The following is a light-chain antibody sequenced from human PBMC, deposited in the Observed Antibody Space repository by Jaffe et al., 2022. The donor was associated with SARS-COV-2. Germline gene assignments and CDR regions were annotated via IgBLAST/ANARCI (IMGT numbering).Light chain of an antibody. Sequence: QSALTQPASVSGSPGQSITISCSGTSSDIGGYNSVSWYQHHPGKAPKLMIYEVSNRPSGVSNRFSGSKSGNTASLTISGLQAEDEADYYCSSYMSGSSFVFGTGTKVTVL. V-gene: IGLV2-14*01. J-gene: IGLJ1*01. CDR3: SSYMSGSSFV. CDR2: EVS. CDR1: SSDIGGYNS.